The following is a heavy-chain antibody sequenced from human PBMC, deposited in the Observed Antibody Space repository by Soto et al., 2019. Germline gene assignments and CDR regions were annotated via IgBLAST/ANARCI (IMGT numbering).Heavy chain of an antibody. CDR2: IYYSGST. Sequence: SETLSLTCTVSCGSISSYYWSWIRQPPGKGLEWIGYIYYSGSTNYNPSLKSRVTISVDTSKNQFSLKLSSVTAADTAVYYCARGKNYDFWSGYRKPNWFDPWGQGTLVTVSS. V-gene: IGHV4-59*01. J-gene: IGHJ5*02. CDR3: ARGKNYDFWSGYRKPNWFDP. CDR1: CGSISSYY. D-gene: IGHD3-3*01.